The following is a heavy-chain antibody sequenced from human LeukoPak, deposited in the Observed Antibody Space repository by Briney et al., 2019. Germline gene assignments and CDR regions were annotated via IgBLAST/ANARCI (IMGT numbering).Heavy chain of an antibody. D-gene: IGHD6-13*01. CDR1: GFPFTNTW. CDR3: TTVFHIASASDY. V-gene: IGHV3-15*01. CDR2: IRSAADGATT. J-gene: IGHJ4*02. Sequence: PGGSLRLSCAASGFPFTNTWMHWVRQAPGKGLEWVGLIRSAADGATTDCAAPVNGRFTISRDDSNNTLYLRMNSLKTEDTAVYYCTTVFHIASASDYWGQGTLVTVSS.